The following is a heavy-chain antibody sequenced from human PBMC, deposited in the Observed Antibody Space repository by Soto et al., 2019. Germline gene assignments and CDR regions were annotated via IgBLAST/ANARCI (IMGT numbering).Heavy chain of an antibody. CDR2: IHYSGST. D-gene: IGHD2-15*01. CDR3: ASRYCSGAICYYYYYERDV. V-gene: IGHV4-30-4*01. J-gene: IGHJ6*02. Sequence: SETLSLTCTVSGGSISSGNHYWSWIRQPPGKGLEWIGYIHYSGSTYYNPSLKSRVIISVDTSKNQFSLKLNSVTAADTAVYYCASRYCSGAICYYYYYERDVWGQGTTVTVSS. CDR1: GGSISSGNHY.